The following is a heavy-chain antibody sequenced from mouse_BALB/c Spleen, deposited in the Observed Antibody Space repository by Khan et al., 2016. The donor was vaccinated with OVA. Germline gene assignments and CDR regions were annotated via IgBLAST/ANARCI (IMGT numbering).Heavy chain of an antibody. CDR1: GYSFTSYY. CDR2: IDPFNGGT. V-gene: IGHV1S135*01. D-gene: IGHD2-2*01. CDR3: ARHGYVAWFAY. J-gene: IGHJ3*01. Sequence: VQLQQSGPELMKPGASVKISCKASGYSFTSYYIHWVKQSHGKSLEWIGYIDPFNGGTSYNPKFKGKATLTVDKSSSTAYIHLSSLTSDDSAVYYCARHGYVAWFAYWGQGTLVTVSA.